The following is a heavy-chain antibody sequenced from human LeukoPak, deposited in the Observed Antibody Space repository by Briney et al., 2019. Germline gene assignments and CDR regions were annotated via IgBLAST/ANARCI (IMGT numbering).Heavy chain of an antibody. D-gene: IGHD3-9*01. CDR2: IIPTFGTA. CDR1: GGTFSSHA. Sequence: SVKVSCKASGGTFSSHAISWVRQAPGQGLEWMGGIIPTFGTANYAQKFQGRVTITADKSTSTAYMELSSLRSEDTAVYYCARDALRYFDWLYYWGQGTLVTVSS. J-gene: IGHJ4*02. V-gene: IGHV1-69*06. CDR3: ARDALRYFDWLYY.